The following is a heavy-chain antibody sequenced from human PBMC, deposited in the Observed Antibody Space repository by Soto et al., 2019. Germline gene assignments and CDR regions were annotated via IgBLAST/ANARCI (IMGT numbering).Heavy chain of an antibody. D-gene: IGHD6-19*01. CDR2: ISAYNGNT. J-gene: IGHJ6*02. CDR3: ARDRGIAVTIYYYYGMDV. Sequence: ASVKVSCKASGYTFTSYGISWVRQAPGQGLEWMGWISAYNGNTNYAQKLQGRVTMTTDTPTSTAYMELRSLRSDDTAVYYCARDRGIAVTIYYYYGMDVWGQGTTVTVSS. CDR1: GYTFTSYG. V-gene: IGHV1-18*01.